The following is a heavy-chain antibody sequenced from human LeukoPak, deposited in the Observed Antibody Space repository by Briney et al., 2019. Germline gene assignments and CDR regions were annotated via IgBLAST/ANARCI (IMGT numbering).Heavy chain of an antibody. D-gene: IGHD3-22*01. CDR1: GFTFSSYG. Sequence: GGSLRLSCAASGFTFSSYGMHWVRQAPGKGLEWVAVIWYDGSNKYYADSAKGRFTISRDNSKNTLYLQMNSLRAEDTAVYYCAKDGHYYDSSGYYPGYFQHWGQGTLVTVSS. J-gene: IGHJ1*01. CDR2: IWYDGSNK. V-gene: IGHV3-33*06. CDR3: AKDGHYYDSSGYYPGYFQH.